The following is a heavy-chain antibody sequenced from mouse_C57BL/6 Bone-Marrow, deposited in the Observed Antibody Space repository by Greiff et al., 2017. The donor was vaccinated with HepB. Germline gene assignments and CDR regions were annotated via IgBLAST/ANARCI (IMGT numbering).Heavy chain of an antibody. D-gene: IGHD2-1*01. V-gene: IGHV1-82*01. CDR3: ARGNYGNYVAWFAY. CDR1: GYAFSSSW. CDR2: IYPGDGDT. J-gene: IGHJ3*01. Sequence: QVQLQQSGPELVKPGASVKISCKASGYAFSSSWMNWVKQRPGKGLEWIGRIYPGDGDTNYNGKFKGKATLTADKSSSTAYMQLSSLTSEDSAVYYCARGNYGNYVAWFAYWGQGTLVTVSA.